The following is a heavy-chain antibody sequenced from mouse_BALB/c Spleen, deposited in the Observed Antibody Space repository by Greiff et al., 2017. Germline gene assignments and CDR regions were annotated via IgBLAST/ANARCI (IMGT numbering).Heavy chain of an antibody. J-gene: IGHJ3*01. CDR3: TSMIPFAY. V-gene: IGHV1S22*01. CDR1: GYTFTSYW. CDR2: IYPGSGST. D-gene: IGHD2-4*01. Sequence: LKQPGSELVRPGASVKLSCKASGYTFTSYWMHWVKQRPGQGLEWIGNIYPGSGSTNYDEKFKSKATLTVDTSSSTAYMQLSSLTSEDSAVYYCTSMIPFAYWGQGTLVTVSA.